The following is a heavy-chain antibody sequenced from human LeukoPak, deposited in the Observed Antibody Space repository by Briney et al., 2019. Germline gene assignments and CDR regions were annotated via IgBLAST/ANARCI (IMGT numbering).Heavy chain of an antibody. CDR3: VRDRELNY. CDR1: GGSISIYY. CDR2: IYNSGST. V-gene: IGHV4-59*01. J-gene: IGHJ4*02. D-gene: IGHD1-26*01. Sequence: SETLSLTCAVSGGSISIYYWSWVRQPPGKGLEWIGYIYNSGSTIYNPSLKSRATISVDTSKNQFSLRLSSVTAVDTAVYYCVRDRELNYWGQGTLVTVSS.